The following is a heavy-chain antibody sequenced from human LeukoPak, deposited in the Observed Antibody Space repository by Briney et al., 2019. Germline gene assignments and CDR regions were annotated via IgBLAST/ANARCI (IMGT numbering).Heavy chain of an antibody. CDR3: ARGGEYGDGLDY. CDR1: GFTFSSYA. J-gene: IGHJ4*02. Sequence: PGGSLRLSCAASGFTFSSYAMHWVRQAPGKGLEWVAVISYDGSNKYYADSVKGRFTISRDNSKNTLYLQMNSLRAEDTAVYYCARGGEYGDGLDYWGQGTLVTVSS. D-gene: IGHD4-17*01. V-gene: IGHV3-30*04. CDR2: ISYDGSNK.